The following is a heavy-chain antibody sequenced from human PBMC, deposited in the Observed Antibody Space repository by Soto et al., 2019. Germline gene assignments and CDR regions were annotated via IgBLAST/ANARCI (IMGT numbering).Heavy chain of an antibody. Sequence: QMQLVQSGPEVKKPGTSVKVSCKTSGFTFSSSAVHWVRQARGHRLQWIGWIDVGSANANYAHMLQERVTISRDMSTSTAYMELSSLRPEDTAVYYCATDVGVYIYGLARHWGPGTLVTVSS. J-gene: IGHJ4*02. CDR1: GFTFSSSA. CDR2: IDVGSANA. D-gene: IGHD4-17*01. CDR3: ATDVGVYIYGLARH. V-gene: IGHV1-58*01.